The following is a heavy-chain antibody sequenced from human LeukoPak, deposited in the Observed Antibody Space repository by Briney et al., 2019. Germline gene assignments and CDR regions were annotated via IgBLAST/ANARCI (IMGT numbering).Heavy chain of an antibody. CDR3: TKEFCGSRAACAGGSYYDF. Sequence: GGSLRLSCAASGFTFSKDDFHWIRQAPGKGLEWVAAIGVTGDTYYADSVKGRFTISREGAANSLYLQMRSLGAGDTALYYCTKEFCGSRAACAGGSYYDFWGRGALVTVSP. CDR1: GFTFSKDD. CDR2: IGVTGDT. D-gene: IGHD2-15*01. V-gene: IGHV3-13*01. J-gene: IGHJ2*01.